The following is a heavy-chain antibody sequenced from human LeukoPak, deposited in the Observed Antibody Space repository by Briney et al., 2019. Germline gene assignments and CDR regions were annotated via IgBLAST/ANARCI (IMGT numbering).Heavy chain of an antibody. J-gene: IGHJ5*02. CDR1: GVSFSGYY. Sequence: SETLSLTCAVYGVSFSGYYWSWIRQPPGKGLEWIGEINHSGSTNYNPSLKSRVTISVDTSKNQFSLKLSSVTAADTAVYYCARDLRGTITHNWFDPWGQGTLVTVSS. CDR2: INHSGST. V-gene: IGHV4-34*01. D-gene: IGHD3-3*01. CDR3: ARDLRGTITHNWFDP.